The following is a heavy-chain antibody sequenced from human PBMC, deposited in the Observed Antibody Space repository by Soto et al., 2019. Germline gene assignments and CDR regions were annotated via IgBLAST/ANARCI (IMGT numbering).Heavy chain of an antibody. CDR3: FFFQAEDGIRDTVPVSAFLLNRSSDL. J-gene: IGHJ2*01. CDR2: IYYNGST. Sequence: KGLEWIGYIYYNGSTNYNPSLKSRVNISVDTSKNQLSRKRSSVTAVDTAVYYCFFFQAEDGIRDTVPVSAFLLNRSSDL. D-gene: IGHD2-15*01. V-gene: IGHV4-59*08.